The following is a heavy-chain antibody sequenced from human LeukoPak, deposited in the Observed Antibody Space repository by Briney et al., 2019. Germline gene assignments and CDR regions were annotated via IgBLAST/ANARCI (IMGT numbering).Heavy chain of an antibody. J-gene: IGHJ5*02. Sequence: GGSLRLSCAASGFTFSSYSMNWVRQAPGKGLEWVSSISSSSSYIYYADLVKGRFTISRDNAKNSLYLQMNSLRAEDTAVYYCARGLVDGGYAWGQGTLVTVSS. CDR2: ISSSSSYI. V-gene: IGHV3-21*01. CDR1: GFTFSSYS. D-gene: IGHD5-12*01. CDR3: ARGLVDGGYA.